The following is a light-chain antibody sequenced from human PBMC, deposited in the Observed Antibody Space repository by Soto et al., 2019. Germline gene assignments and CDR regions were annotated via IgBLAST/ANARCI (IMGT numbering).Light chain of an antibody. CDR1: QSISNF. V-gene: IGKV1-39*01. J-gene: IGKJ2*01. Sequence: DIQMTQSPSSLSASVGDRVTITCRASQSISNFLNWYQQKPGKAPELLIYAASSLHSGVPSRFSGSGSGTNFTLTISSLQPEDFGTYSCQQSYTTPYTFGQGTKLEIK. CDR3: QQSYTTPYT. CDR2: AAS.